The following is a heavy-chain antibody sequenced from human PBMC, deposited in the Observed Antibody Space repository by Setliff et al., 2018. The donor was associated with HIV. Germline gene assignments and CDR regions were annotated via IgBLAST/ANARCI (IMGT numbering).Heavy chain of an antibody. V-gene: IGHV1-69*13. D-gene: IGHD2-21*02. J-gene: IGHJ3*02. Sequence: SVKVSCKASGGTFSSYAISWVRQAPGQGLEWMGGIIPIFGTANYSQTFQGRVTITADESTTTAYIELRSLRSDDTAVYFCAREKESCSGGDCWKNAFDIWGQGTMVTVSS. CDR1: GGTFSSYA. CDR3: AREKESCSGGDCWKNAFDI. CDR2: IIPIFGTA.